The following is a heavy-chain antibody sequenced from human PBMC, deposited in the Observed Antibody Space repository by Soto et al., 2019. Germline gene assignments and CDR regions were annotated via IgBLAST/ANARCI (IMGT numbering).Heavy chain of an antibody. CDR1: GGSISTLRSY. D-gene: IGHD2-21*01. J-gene: IGHJ5*02. CDR2: IFYGGST. Sequence: SQTLSLTCNVSGGSISTLRSYWAWIRQPPGKGLEWLANIFYGGSTYYNPSLASRVTVPVDTSKNEFSLKLRSVTAADTAVYYCARQPTTGDTDLWFDPWGQGTLVTVSS. V-gene: IGHV4-39*01. CDR3: ARQPTTGDTDLWFDP.